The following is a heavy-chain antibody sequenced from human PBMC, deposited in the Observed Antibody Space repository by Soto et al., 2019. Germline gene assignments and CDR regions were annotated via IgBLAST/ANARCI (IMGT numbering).Heavy chain of an antibody. J-gene: IGHJ4*02. D-gene: IGHD6-19*01. CDR1: GFTFSSYD. CDR3: ARKYMPYSSGWQGAFDY. Sequence: GGSLRLSCAASGFTFSSYDMHWVRQATGKGLEWVSAIGTAGDTYYPGSVKGRFTISRENAKNSLYLQMNSLRAEDTAVYYCARKYMPYSSGWQGAFDYWGQGTLVTVSS. CDR2: IGTAGDT. V-gene: IGHV3-13*01.